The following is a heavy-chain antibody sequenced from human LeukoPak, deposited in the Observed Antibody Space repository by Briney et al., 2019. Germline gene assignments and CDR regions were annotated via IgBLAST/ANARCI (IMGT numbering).Heavy chain of an antibody. CDR1: GGSISSYY. CDR2: IYYSGST. CDR3: ASSREKYKLLWFDP. V-gene: IGHV4-59*08. J-gene: IGHJ5*02. Sequence: SETLSLTCTVSGGSISSYYWSWIRQPPGKGLEWIGYIYYSGSTNYNPSLKSRVTISVDTSKNQFSLKLSSVTAADTAVYYCASSREKYKLLWFDPWGQGTLVTVSS. D-gene: IGHD2-2*01.